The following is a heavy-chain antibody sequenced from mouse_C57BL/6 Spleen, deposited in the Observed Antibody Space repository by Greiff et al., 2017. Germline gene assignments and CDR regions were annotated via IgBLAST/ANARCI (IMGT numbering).Heavy chain of an antibody. CDR1: GFTFSSYG. V-gene: IGHV5-6*01. D-gene: IGHD4-1*01. CDR2: ISSGGSYT. J-gene: IGHJ2*01. CDR3: ARPTGSYYFDY. Sequence: EVKLMESGGDLVKPGGSLKLSCAASGFTFSSYGMSWVRQTPDKRLEWVATISSGGSYTYYPDSVKGRFTISRDNAKNTLYLHMSSLESKDTAMYYCARPTGSYYFDYWGQGTTLTVSS.